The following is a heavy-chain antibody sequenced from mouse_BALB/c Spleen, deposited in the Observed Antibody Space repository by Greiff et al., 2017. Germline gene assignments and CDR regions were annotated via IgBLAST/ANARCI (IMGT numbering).Heavy chain of an antibody. CDR1: GFNIKDTY. Sequence: VQLQQSGAELVKPGASVKLSCTASGFNIKDTYMHWVKQRPEQGLEWIGRIDPANGNTKYDPKFQGKATITADTSSNTAYLQLSSLTSEDTAVYYCARSDYYGSSLFAYWGQGTLVTVSA. CDR2: IDPANGNT. D-gene: IGHD1-1*01. CDR3: ARSDYYGSSLFAY. V-gene: IGHV14-3*02. J-gene: IGHJ3*01.